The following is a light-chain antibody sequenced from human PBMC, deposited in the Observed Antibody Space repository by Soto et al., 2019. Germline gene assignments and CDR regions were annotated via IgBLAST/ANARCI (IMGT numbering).Light chain of an antibody. V-gene: IGKV3-20*01. Sequence: EIGLTQSPGTLSLSQGERATLSCRASQSVSSSFLAWYQQKPGQAPRLLISGASNRATGIPDRFSGCGSVTGFTLTISRPEPEDVPVYYGQEYVTSPWSFGQGTNV. CDR1: QSVSSSF. J-gene: IGKJ1*01. CDR3: QEYVTSPWS. CDR2: GAS.